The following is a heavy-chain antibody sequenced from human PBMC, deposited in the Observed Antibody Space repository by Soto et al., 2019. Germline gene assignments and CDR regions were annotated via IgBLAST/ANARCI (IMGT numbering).Heavy chain of an antibody. CDR1: GVTFSYYN. D-gene: IGHD2-2*01. J-gene: IGHJ1*01. V-gene: IGHV3-21*06. CDR3: ARELSGCSSTSCYRSPFAN. Sequence: GGSLRLSCAASGVTFSYYNMNWVRQAPGKGLEWVSFISSSGGYIYYADSVRGRFTISRDNANNSLYLQMSSLRAEDTAVYYCARELSGCSSTSCYRSPFANWGQGTMVTVSS. CDR2: ISSSGGYI.